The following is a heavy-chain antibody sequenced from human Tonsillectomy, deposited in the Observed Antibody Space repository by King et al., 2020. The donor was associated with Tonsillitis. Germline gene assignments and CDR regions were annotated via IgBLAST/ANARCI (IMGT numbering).Heavy chain of an antibody. D-gene: IGHD6-13*01. CDR3: VRTWEYSITWYVFDY. J-gene: IGHJ4*02. CDR2: TYYKSQWYY. Sequence: VQLQQSGPRLVKPSQTLSLTCAISGDSVSRNSAAWSWIRQSPSRGLEWLGRTYYKSQWYYDYALSVRSRITINPDTSKNQFSLQLNSVTPEDTAVYYSVRTWEYSITWYVFDYWGQGTLVTVSS. CDR1: GDSVSRNSAA. V-gene: IGHV6-1*01.